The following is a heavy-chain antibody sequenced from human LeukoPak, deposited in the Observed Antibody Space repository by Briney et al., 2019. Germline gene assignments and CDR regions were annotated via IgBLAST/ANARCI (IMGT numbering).Heavy chain of an antibody. CDR2: ISSSSSYI. J-gene: IGHJ4*02. Sequence: GGSLRLSCAASGFTFRSYTMNWVRQAPGKGLGWVSSISSSSSYIYYADSVKGRFTISRDNAKNSLYLQMNSLRAEDTAVYYCARGMQLWYTDYWGQGTLVSVSS. V-gene: IGHV3-21*01. CDR1: GFTFRSYT. D-gene: IGHD5-18*01. CDR3: ARGMQLWYTDY.